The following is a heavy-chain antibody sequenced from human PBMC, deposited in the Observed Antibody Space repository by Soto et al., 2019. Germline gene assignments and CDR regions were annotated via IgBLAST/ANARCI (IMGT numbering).Heavy chain of an antibody. V-gene: IGHV4-34*01. CDR1: GGSFSCYY. J-gene: IGHJ6*02. CDR3: ARDDIVVVPAAIKGGYYYGMDV. D-gene: IGHD2-2*02. CDR2: INHSGST. Sequence: SETLSLTCAVYGGSFSCYYWSWIRQPPGKGLEWIGEINHSGSTNYNPSLKSRVTISVDTSKNQFSLKLSSVTAADTAVYYCARDDIVVVPAAIKGGYYYGMDVWGQGTTVTSP.